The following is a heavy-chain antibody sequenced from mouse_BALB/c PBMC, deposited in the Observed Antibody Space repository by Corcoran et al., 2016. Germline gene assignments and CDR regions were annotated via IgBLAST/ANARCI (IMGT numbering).Heavy chain of an antibody. D-gene: IGHD1-1*01. J-gene: IGHJ1*01. CDR1: GFSLSTSGMG. V-gene: IGHV8-12*01. CDR2: IYWDDDK. CDR3: ARRARGYGSRRRYFDV. Sequence: QVTLKESGPGILQPSQTLSLTCSFSGFSLSTSGMGVSWIRQPSGKGLEWLAPIYWDDDKRYNPSLKSRLTISKDTSRNQVFLKITSVDTADTATYYCARRARGYGSRRRYFDVWGAGTTVTFSS.